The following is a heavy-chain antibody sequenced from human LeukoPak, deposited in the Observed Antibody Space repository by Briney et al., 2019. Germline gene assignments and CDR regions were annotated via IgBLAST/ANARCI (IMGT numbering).Heavy chain of an antibody. CDR1: GGSVRRGNYY. V-gene: IGHV4-61*02. J-gene: IGHJ6*03. Sequence: SQTLSLTCTVSGGSVRRGNYYWTWIRQPAGSGLEWIGRIYTSGTTDYNPSLRTRVTISVDTSKNQFSLKLSSVTAADTAVYYCARVNWGLQSDYYYYMDVWGKGTTVTVSS. D-gene: IGHD4-11*01. CDR2: IYTSGTT. CDR3: ARVNWGLQSDYYYYMDV.